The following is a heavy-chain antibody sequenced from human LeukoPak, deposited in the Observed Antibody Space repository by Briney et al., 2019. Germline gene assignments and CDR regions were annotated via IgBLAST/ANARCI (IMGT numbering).Heavy chain of an antibody. D-gene: IGHD3-16*01. J-gene: IGHJ3*02. CDR1: GFSFSIYS. Sequence: GGSLRLSCAASGFSFSIYSMTWVRQAPGKGLEWVSYISSSRPTIYYADSVRGRFTVSRDNAKNSLYLQMNSLRAEDTAVYYCARGGEYRGIFDAFDIWGQGTMVTVSS. CDR2: ISSSRPTI. V-gene: IGHV3-48*01. CDR3: ARGGEYRGIFDAFDI.